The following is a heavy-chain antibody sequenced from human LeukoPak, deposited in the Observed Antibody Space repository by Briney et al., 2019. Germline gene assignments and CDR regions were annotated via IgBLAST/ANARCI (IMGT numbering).Heavy chain of an antibody. V-gene: IGHV3-23*01. CDR2: ISGSGDNT. CDR3: AKDQVGRIADDY. D-gene: IGHD6-13*01. CDR1: GFTFSSYV. Sequence: GGSLRLSCAASGFTFSSYVMGWVRQAPGRGLEWVSSISGSGDNTYYADSTKGRFTISRDNSKNTVYLQMNSLRAEDTAVYYCAKDQVGRIADDYWGQGTLVTVPS. J-gene: IGHJ4*02.